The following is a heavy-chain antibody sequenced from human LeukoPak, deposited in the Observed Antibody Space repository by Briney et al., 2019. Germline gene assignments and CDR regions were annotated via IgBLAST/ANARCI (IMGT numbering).Heavy chain of an antibody. V-gene: IGHV3-7*01. CDR1: GFTFSSYW. CDR2: IKQDGSEK. Sequence: PGGSLRLSCAASGFTFSSYWMSWVRQAPGKGLEWVANIKQDGSEKYYVDSVKGRFTISRDNAKNSLYLQMNSLRAEDTAVYYCARDLGPHIAVARHFDYWGQGTLVTVSS. D-gene: IGHD6-19*01. J-gene: IGHJ4*02. CDR3: ARDLGPHIAVARHFDY.